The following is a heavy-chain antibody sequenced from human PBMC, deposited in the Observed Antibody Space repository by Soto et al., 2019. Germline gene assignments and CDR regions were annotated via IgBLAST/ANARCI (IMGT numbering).Heavy chain of an antibody. J-gene: IGHJ4*02. V-gene: IGHV3-74*01. CDR2: VNTDESRT. Sequence: EVQLVESGGGLVQPGGSPRLSCGASGFTFSSYWMHWVRQASGKGLVWVSRVNTDESRTSYADSVKGRFTISRDNAKNTLYLQMNSLRAEDTAVYYCARVLNGQWYFDYWGQGTQVTVSS. D-gene: IGHD6-19*01. CDR1: GFTFSSYW. CDR3: ARVLNGQWYFDY.